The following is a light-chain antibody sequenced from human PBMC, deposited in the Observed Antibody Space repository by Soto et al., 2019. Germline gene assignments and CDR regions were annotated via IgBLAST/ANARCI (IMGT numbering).Light chain of an antibody. Sequence: QYVLTQPPSASGSPGQSVTISCTGTSSDVGAYNFVSWYQQHPGKAPKLLIHEVNRRPSGVPDRFSASKSGNTATLTVSGLQAEDEADYYCTSHGGANKFYVFGTGTKVTVL. J-gene: IGLJ1*01. CDR1: SSDVGAYNF. V-gene: IGLV2-8*01. CDR3: TSHGGANKFYV. CDR2: EVN.